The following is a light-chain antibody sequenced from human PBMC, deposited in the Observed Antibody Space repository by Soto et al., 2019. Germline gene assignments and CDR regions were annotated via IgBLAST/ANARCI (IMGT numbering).Light chain of an antibody. CDR1: QSISSW. CDR2: KAS. V-gene: IGKV1-5*03. J-gene: IGKJ2*01. Sequence: DIQMTQSPSTLSASVGDRVTITCRASQSISSWLAWYQQKPGKAPKLLIYKASSLESGVPSIFSGSGPGTEFTLTIISLQPDDFATYYCQQYNSYPYTFGQGTTLQIK. CDR3: QQYNSYPYT.